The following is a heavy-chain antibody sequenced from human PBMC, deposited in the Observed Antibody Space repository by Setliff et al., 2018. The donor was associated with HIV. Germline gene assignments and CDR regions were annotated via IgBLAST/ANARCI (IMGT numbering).Heavy chain of an antibody. J-gene: IGHJ4*02. Sequence: KPSETLSLTCTVSGDSIRGYYWSWIRQPPGKGLEWIGNIHYSGSTNYNPSLKSRVTISVDTSRSQFSLKLSSVTAADTAVYYCARGRDKYGPIDYWGQGTLVTVSS. CDR3: ARGRDKYGPIDY. V-gene: IGHV4-59*01. D-gene: IGHD3-10*01. CDR2: IHYSGST. CDR1: GDSIRGYY.